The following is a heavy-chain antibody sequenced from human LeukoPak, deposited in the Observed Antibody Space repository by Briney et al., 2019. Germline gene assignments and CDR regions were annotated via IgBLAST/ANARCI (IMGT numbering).Heavy chain of an antibody. CDR1: GFTFSYYW. J-gene: IGHJ4*02. D-gene: IGHD3-10*01. CDR2: ISYDGSNK. CDR3: ARADTYYYGSGSSWDY. Sequence: GGSLRLSCAASGFTFSYYWMHWVRQAPGKGLEWVAIISYDGSNKDYADSVKGRFIISRDNSKNTLYLQINSLTAEDTAVYYCARADTYYYGSGSSWDYWGQGTLVTVSS. V-gene: IGHV3-30-3*01.